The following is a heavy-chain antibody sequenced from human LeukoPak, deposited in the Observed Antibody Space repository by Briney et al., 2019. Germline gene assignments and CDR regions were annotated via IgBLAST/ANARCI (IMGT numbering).Heavy chain of an antibody. J-gene: IGHJ4*02. CDR1: GFTFSSYA. V-gene: IGHV3-23*01. Sequence: PGGSPRLSCAASGFTFSSYAMSWVRQAPGTGLEWVSAISGSGGSTYYADSVKGRFTISRDNSKNTMYLQMNSLRAEDTAVYYCAKGPTYYFDSSALKYFDYWGQGTLVTVSS. CDR2: ISGSGGST. D-gene: IGHD3-22*01. CDR3: AKGPTYYFDSSALKYFDY.